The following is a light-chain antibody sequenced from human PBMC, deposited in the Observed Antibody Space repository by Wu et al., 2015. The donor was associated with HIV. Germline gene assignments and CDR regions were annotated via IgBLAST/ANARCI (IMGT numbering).Light chain of an antibody. J-gene: IGKJ2*03. V-gene: IGKV3-15*01. CDR2: DAS. CDR1: QSVNNN. Sequence: EIVMTLSPATLSVSPGERATLSCRASQSVNNNLAWYQHKPGQAPRLLIYDASSRPSDIPDRFSGSGSGTEFTLTISSLQSEDFAVYYCQQYENWPPYSFGRGPKLEIK. CDR3: QQYENWPPYS.